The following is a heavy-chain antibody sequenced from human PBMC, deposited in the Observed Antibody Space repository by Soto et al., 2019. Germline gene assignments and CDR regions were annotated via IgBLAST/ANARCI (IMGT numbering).Heavy chain of an antibody. J-gene: IGHJ4*02. CDR1: GFTFSTYA. CDR3: AKDRASGYCSGGSCYSAPSHFDF. V-gene: IGHV3-23*01. CDR2: ISGSGGTT. Sequence: GGSLRLSCAASGFTFSTYAMNWVRQAPGKGLEWVSGISGSGGTTYYADSVKGRFTISRDNSKNTLYLQMNSLRGEDTAVYYCAKDRASGYCSGGSCYSAPSHFDFWGQGTLVTVSS. D-gene: IGHD2-15*01.